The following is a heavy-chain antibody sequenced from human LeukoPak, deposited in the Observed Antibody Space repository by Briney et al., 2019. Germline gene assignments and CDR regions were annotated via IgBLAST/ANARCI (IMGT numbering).Heavy chain of an antibody. D-gene: IGHD2-2*01. V-gene: IGHV3-13*04. CDR1: GFTFSSYD. CDR2: IGTAGDT. Sequence: GGSLRLSCAASGFTFSSYDMHWVRQATGKGLEWVSAIGTAGDTYYPGSVKGRFTISRENAKNSLYLQMNSLRAGDTAVYYCARSPYCSSTSCWTFDYWGQGTLVTVSS. CDR3: ARSPYCSSTSCWTFDY. J-gene: IGHJ4*02.